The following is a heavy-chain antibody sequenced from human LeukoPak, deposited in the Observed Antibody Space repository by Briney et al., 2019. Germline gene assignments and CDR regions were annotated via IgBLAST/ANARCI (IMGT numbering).Heavy chain of an antibody. Sequence: ASVKVACKASGYTFTGYYMQWVRQAPGQGLEWIGWINPNSGGTNYAQKFQGRVTMTRDTSISTAYMELSRLRSDDTAVYYCARAAYYYGSGISFDYWGQGTLVTVSS. J-gene: IGHJ4*02. D-gene: IGHD3-10*01. CDR3: ARAAYYYGSGISFDY. CDR1: GYTFTGYY. CDR2: INPNSGGT. V-gene: IGHV1-2*02.